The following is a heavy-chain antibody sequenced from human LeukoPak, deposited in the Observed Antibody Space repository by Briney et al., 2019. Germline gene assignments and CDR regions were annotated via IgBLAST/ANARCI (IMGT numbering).Heavy chain of an antibody. D-gene: IGHD6-13*01. V-gene: IGHV3-11*04. CDR2: ISSSGSTI. J-gene: IGHJ2*01. CDR3: ASPVPGSSWYWYFDL. Sequence: GGSLRLSCAASGFTFSDYYMSWIRQAPGKGLEWVSYISSSGSTIYYADSVKGRFTISRDNAKNSLYLQMNSLRAEDTAVYYCASPVPGSSWYWYFDLWGRGTLVTVSS. CDR1: GFTFSDYY.